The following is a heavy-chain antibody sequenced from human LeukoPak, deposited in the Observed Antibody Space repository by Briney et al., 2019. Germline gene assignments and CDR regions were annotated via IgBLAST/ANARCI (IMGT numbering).Heavy chain of an antibody. Sequence: GGSLRLSCATSGFTFSDYWMSWVRQAPGKGLGWVANIKPEGIEKYYVESVKGRFTISRDNVKNSVFLQMNSLTAEDTALYYCARDGIDFWGQGTLVTVSS. CDR3: ARDGIDF. CDR1: GFTFSDYW. V-gene: IGHV3-7*01. D-gene: IGHD2-21*01. CDR2: IKPEGIEK. J-gene: IGHJ4*02.